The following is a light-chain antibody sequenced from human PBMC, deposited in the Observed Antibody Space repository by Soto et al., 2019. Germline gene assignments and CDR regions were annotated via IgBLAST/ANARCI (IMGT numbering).Light chain of an antibody. J-gene: IGLJ1*01. V-gene: IGLV2-11*01. CDR3: CSYAGSYTRYI. Sequence: QSALTQPRSVSGSPGQSVTISCTGTSSDVGGYNYVSWYQQHPGKAPKLMIYDVSKRPSGVPDRFSGSKSGNTASLTISGLRAEDEADYYCCSYAGSYTRYIFGTGTKLTVL. CDR1: SSDVGGYNY. CDR2: DVS.